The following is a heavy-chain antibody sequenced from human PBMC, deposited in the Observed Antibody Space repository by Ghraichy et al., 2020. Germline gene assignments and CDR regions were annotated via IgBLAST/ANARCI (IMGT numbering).Heavy chain of an antibody. V-gene: IGHV4-59*01. Sequence: SETLSLTCTVSGGSISSYYWSWIRQPPGKGLEWIGYIYYSGSTNYNPSLKSRVTISVDTSKNQFSLKLSSVTAADTAVYYCAGITGTTDPYYYYGMDVWGQGTTVTVSS. J-gene: IGHJ6*02. CDR1: GGSISSYY. CDR2: IYYSGST. CDR3: AGITGTTDPYYYYGMDV. D-gene: IGHD1-7*01.